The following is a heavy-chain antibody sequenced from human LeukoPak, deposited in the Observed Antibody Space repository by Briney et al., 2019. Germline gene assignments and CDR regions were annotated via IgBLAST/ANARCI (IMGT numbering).Heavy chain of an antibody. CDR1: GYTFTGYY. CDR2: INPNSGGT. V-gene: IGHV1-2*04. D-gene: IGHD2-21*01. J-gene: IGHJ2*01. CDR3: AKDLFLWYFDL. Sequence: ASVKVSCKASGYTFTGYYMHWVRQAPGRGLEWMGWINPNSGGTNYAQKFQGWVTMTRDTSISTAYMELSRLRSDDTAVYYCAKDLFLWYFDLWGRGTLVTVSS.